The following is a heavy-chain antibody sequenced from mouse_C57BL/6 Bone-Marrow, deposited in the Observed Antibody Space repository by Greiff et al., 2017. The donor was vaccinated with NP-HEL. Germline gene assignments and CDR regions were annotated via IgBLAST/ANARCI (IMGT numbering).Heavy chain of an antibody. D-gene: IGHD2-4*01. CDR1: GFTLSSYG. Sequence: EVTVVASGGDLVKPGGSLKLSCAASGFTLSSYGMSWVRQTPDTRLEWVATISSGGSYTYYPDGVKGRFTTSRDNAINTLYLQMSSLKSEDTSMYYCASPYDYDVAWFAYWGQGTLVTVSA. J-gene: IGHJ3*01. CDR3: ASPYDYDVAWFAY. CDR2: ISSGGSYT. V-gene: IGHV5-6*01.